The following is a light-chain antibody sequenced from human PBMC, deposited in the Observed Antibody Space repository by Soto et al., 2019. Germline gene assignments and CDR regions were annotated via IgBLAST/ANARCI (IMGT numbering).Light chain of an antibody. J-gene: IGKJ1*01. CDR1: QSVASN. V-gene: IGKV3-15*01. CDR2: DAS. CDR3: QQYNNWPWT. Sequence: ETGGPQSLVRGSGWPGEKATLAGGASQSVASNLAWYQQQPGQAPRLLIYDASTRATGVPARFSGSGSGTAFTLSISSLQSEDSAVYYCQQYNNWPWTLGQGTKVDIK.